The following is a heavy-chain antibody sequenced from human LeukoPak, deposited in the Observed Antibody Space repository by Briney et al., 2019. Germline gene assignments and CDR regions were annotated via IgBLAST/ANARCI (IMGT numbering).Heavy chain of an antibody. Sequence: ASVKVSCKASGYTFTSYDFNWVRQATGQGLEWMGWMNPNSGNTGYAQKFQGRVTMTRNTSISTAYMELSSLRSEDTAVYYCARGHSSSWYEIYYYYGMDVWGQGTTVTVSS. CDR1: GYTFTSYD. CDR3: ARGHSSSWYEIYYYYGMDV. CDR2: MNPNSGNT. V-gene: IGHV1-8*01. J-gene: IGHJ6*02. D-gene: IGHD6-13*01.